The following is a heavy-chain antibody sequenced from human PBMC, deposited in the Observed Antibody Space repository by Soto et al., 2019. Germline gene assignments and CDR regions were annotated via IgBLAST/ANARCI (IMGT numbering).Heavy chain of an antibody. J-gene: IGHJ4*02. D-gene: IGHD5-18*01. CDR3: AKAMEPAWIQLSFPFDY. V-gene: IGHV3-53*01. Sequence: PGGSLRLSCAPSGFTVSSHYMSWVRQAPGKGLEWVSVINSGGSTYYADSVKGRFTISRDHSKNTLYLQMNSLRAEDTAVYYCAKAMEPAWIQLSFPFDYWGQGTLVTVSS. CDR1: GFTVSSHY. CDR2: INSGGST.